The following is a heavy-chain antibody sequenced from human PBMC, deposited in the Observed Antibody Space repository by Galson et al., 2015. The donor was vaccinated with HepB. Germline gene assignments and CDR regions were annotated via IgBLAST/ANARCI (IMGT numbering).Heavy chain of an antibody. CDR2: ISGSGGST. CDR3: AKDLVPNGDWIYYYMDV. CDR1: GFTFSSHA. D-gene: IGHD4-17*01. J-gene: IGHJ6*03. Sequence: SLRLSCAASGFTFSSHAMSWVRQAPGKGLEWVSAISGSGGSTYYADSVKGRFTISRDNSKNTLYLQMNSLRAEDTAVYYCAKDLVPNGDWIYYYMDVWGKGTTVTVSS. V-gene: IGHV3-23*01.